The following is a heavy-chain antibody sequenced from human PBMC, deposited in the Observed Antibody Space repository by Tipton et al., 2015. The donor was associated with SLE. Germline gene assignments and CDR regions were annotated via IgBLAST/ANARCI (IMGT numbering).Heavy chain of an antibody. CDR3: ARLTVTTVIY. CDR1: GGSISSGSYY. Sequence: TLSLTCTVSGGSISSGSYYWSWIRQPAGKGLEWIWHIYTSGSTNYNPSLKSRVTISVDTSKNQFSLKLSSVTAADTAVYYCARLTVTTVIYWGQGTLVTVSS. D-gene: IGHD4-17*01. V-gene: IGHV4-61*09. CDR2: IYTSGST. J-gene: IGHJ4*02.